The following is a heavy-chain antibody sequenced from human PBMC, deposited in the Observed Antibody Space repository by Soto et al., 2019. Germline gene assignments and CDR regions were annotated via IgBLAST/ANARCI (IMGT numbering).Heavy chain of an antibody. Sequence: SETLSLTCTVSGGSISSYYWSWIRQPPGKGLEWIGYIYYSGSTNYNPSLKSRVTMSVDTSKNQFSLRLSSVTAADTAVYYCARGYCGGGTCYSRFFDSWGQGALVTVSS. CDR1: GGSISSYY. D-gene: IGHD2-15*01. CDR3: ARGYCGGGTCYSRFFDS. V-gene: IGHV4-59*08. CDR2: IYYSGST. J-gene: IGHJ4*02.